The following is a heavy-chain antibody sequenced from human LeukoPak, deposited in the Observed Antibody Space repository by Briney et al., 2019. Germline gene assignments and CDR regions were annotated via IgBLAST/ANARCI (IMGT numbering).Heavy chain of an antibody. CDR3: AKNAKYYDFWSGDFDY. J-gene: IGHJ4*02. CDR2: IRYDGSNK. V-gene: IGHV3-30*02. CDR1: GFTFSSYG. D-gene: IGHD3-3*01. Sequence: PGGSLRLSCAASGFTFSSYGMHWVRQAPGKGLEWVAFIRYDGSNKYYADSVKGRFTISRDNSKNTLYLQMNSLRAEDTAVYYCAKNAKYYDFWSGDFDYWGQGTLVTVSS.